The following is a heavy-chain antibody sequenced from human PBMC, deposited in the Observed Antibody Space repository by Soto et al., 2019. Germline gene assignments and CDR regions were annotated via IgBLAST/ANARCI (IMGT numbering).Heavy chain of an antibody. CDR2: IIPIFHKA. V-gene: IGHV1-69*13. J-gene: IGHJ5*02. D-gene: IGHD1-7*01. CDR1: GDTFSTYA. Sequence: VASVKVSCKASGDTFSTYAISWVRQAPGQGLEWMGGIIPIFHKAKYAQKFQGRATITADESTSTAYMELSSLRSEDTAVYYCARDPNSNYGENWFDPWGQGTLVTVSS. CDR3: ARDPNSNYGENWFDP.